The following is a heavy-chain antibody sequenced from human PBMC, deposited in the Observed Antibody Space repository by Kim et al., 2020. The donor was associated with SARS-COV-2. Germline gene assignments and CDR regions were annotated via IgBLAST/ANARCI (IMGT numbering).Heavy chain of an antibody. J-gene: IGHJ4*02. D-gene: IGHD6-6*01. V-gene: IGHV4-59*09. Sequence: NYNPSLKRRVTISVGTSKNQFSLKLGSVTAADTAVYYCARGEDSSSLDYWGQGTLVTVSS. CDR3: ARGEDSSSLDY.